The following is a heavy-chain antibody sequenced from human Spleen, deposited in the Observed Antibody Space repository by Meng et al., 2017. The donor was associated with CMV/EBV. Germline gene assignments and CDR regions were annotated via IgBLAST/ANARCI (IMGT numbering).Heavy chain of an antibody. Sequence: SETLSLTCTVSGYSISSGYYWGWIRQPPGKGLEWIGYIYYSGSTNYNPSLKSRVTISVDTSKNQFSLKLSSVTAADTAVYYCATGRDGYKTNFDYWGQGTLVTVSS. CDR2: IYYSGST. CDR1: GYSISSGYY. V-gene: IGHV4-38-2*02. CDR3: ATGRDGYKTNFDY. D-gene: IGHD5-24*01. J-gene: IGHJ4*02.